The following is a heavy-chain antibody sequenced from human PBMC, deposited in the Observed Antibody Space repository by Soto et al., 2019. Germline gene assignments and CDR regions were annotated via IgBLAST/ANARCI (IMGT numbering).Heavy chain of an antibody. Sequence: QVQLVESGGGVVQPGRSLRLSCAASGFTFSSLGMHWVRQAPGKGLEWVGIISHDGSSTYYADSVKGRFSISRDNSKNTLDLQLSSLTTEDTAVYYCVKEIGDSSDYPLDDWGQGTLVTVSS. CDR1: GFTFSSLG. J-gene: IGHJ4*02. V-gene: IGHV3-30*18. D-gene: IGHD3-22*01. CDR3: VKEIGDSSDYPLDD. CDR2: ISHDGSST.